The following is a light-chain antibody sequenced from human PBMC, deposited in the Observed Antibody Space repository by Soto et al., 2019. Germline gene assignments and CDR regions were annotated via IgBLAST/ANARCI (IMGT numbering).Light chain of an antibody. CDR2: DVS. V-gene: IGLV2-14*01. CDR3: YSYTSSSTYV. CDR1: SSDVGAYNY. Sequence: QSALTQPASVSGSPGQSITISCTGTSSDVGAYNYVSWYLQHPAKVPKLMIYDVSNRPSGVSDRFSGSKSGNTASLTISGLQAEDEADYYCYSYTSSSTYVFGTGTKVTVL. J-gene: IGLJ1*01.